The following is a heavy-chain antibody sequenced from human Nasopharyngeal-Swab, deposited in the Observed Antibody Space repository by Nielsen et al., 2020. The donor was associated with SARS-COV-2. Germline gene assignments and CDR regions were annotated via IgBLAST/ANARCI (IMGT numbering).Heavy chain of an antibody. CDR3: ARLPFGIAVGGDY. V-gene: IGHV5-51*01. Sequence: KVSCKGSGYSFTSYWIGWVRQVPGKGLEWMGIIYPGDSDTRYSPSFQGQVTISADKSISTAYLQWSSLNASDTAMYYCARLPFGIAVGGDYWGQGTLVTVSS. CDR2: IYPGDSDT. J-gene: IGHJ4*02. D-gene: IGHD6-19*01. CDR1: GYSFTSYW.